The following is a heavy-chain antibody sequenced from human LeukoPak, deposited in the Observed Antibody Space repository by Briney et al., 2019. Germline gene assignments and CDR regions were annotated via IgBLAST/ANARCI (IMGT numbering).Heavy chain of an antibody. Sequence: PGGSLRLSCAASGFTFSSYAMHWVRQAPGKGLEWVAVISYDGSNKYYADSVKGRFTISRDNSKNTLYLQMNSLRAEDTAVYYCARRWWLDYWGQGTLVTVSS. J-gene: IGHJ4*02. D-gene: IGHD2-15*01. CDR3: ARRWWLDY. V-gene: IGHV3-30*04. CDR2: ISYDGSNK. CDR1: GFTFSSYA.